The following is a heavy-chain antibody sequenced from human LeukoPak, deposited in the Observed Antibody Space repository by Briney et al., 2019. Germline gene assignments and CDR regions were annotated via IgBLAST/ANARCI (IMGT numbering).Heavy chain of an antibody. D-gene: IGHD1-26*01. V-gene: IGHV3-30*02. Sequence: PGGSLRLSCAASGFTFSNYGMHWVRQAPGKGLEWVAFIRFDGSNKYYADSVKGRFTISRDNSKNTLYLQMNSLRAEDTAVHYCAKGGRRGATPFDYYYYMDVWGKGTTVTVSS. CDR3: AKGGRRGATPFDYYYYMDV. J-gene: IGHJ6*03. CDR1: GFTFSNYG. CDR2: IRFDGSNK.